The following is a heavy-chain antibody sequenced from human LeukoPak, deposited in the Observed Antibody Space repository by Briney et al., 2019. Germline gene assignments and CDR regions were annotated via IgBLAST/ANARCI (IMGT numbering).Heavy chain of an antibody. Sequence: GGSLRLSCSASGFSLSGYAMSWFRQVPGKGLEWVGFIRSVDYGATTEYAASVKGRFTISRDNSKNTLYLQMGSLRAEDMAVYYCARVSSRRDSSSWNGYDYWGQGTLVTVSS. CDR2: IRSVDYGATT. CDR3: ARVSSRRDSSSWNGYDY. J-gene: IGHJ4*02. CDR1: GFSLSGYA. V-gene: IGHV3-49*03. D-gene: IGHD6-13*01.